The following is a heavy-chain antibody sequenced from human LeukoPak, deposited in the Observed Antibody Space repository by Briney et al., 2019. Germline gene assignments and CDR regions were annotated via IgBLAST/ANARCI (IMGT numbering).Heavy chain of an antibody. V-gene: IGHV1-2*02. CDR3: AVPEGEYSGYDLRFDYYGMDV. CDR1: GYTFTGYY. D-gene: IGHD5-12*01. CDR2: INPNSGGT. Sequence: ASVKVSCKASGYTFTGYYMHWVRQAPGPGLEWMGWINPNSGGTNYAQKFQGRVTVTRDTSISTAYMELSRLRSDDTAVYYCAVPEGEYSGYDLRFDYYGMDVWGQGTTVTVSS. J-gene: IGHJ6*02.